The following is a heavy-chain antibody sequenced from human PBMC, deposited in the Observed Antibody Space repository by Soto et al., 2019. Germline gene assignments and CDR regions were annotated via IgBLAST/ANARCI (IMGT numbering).Heavy chain of an antibody. CDR3: ARSGNGFGFGDQTFDY. CDR2: IYYSGST. V-gene: IGHV4-59*01. CDR1: GGSISSYY. Sequence: SDTLSLTCTVSGGSISSYYWSWIRQPPGKGLEWVGYIYYSGSTNYNPSLKSRVTISVDTSKNQFSLKLSSVTAADTAVYYCARSGNGFGFGDQTFDYWGQGTLVTV. J-gene: IGHJ4*02. D-gene: IGHD3-10*01.